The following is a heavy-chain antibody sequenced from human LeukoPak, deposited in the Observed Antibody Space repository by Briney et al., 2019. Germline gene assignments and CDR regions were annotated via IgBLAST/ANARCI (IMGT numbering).Heavy chain of an antibody. CDR3: AKDRGAGTRPDAFDI. V-gene: IGHV3-21*04. CDR1: GFTFSSYS. J-gene: IGHJ3*02. CDR2: ISSSSSYI. Sequence: GGSLRLSCAASGFTFSSYSMNWVRQAPGKGLEWVSSISSSSSYIYYADSVKGRFTISRDNAKNSLYLQMNSLRAEDTAVYYCAKDRGAGTRPDAFDIWGQGTMVTVSS. D-gene: IGHD1-7*01.